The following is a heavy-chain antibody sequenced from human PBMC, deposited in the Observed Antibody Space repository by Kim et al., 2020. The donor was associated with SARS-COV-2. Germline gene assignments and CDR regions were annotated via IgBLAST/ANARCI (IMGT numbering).Heavy chain of an antibody. J-gene: IGHJ6*02. V-gene: IGHV3-30*03. D-gene: IGHD3-16*01. Sequence: YADAVKGRFTISRDNCKNTVYLQVKSLKTEDTAVFYWAGEGFWGDFYGMEVWGQGATVTVSS. CDR3: AGEGFWGDFYGMEV.